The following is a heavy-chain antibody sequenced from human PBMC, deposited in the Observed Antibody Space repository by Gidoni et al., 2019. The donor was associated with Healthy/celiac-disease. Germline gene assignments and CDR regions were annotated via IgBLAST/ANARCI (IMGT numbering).Heavy chain of an antibody. Sequence: EVQLVESGGGLVQPGGSLSLSCAASGFTFSSYSMNWVRQAPGKGLEWGSYISSSSSTIYYADSVKGRFTISRDNAKNSLYLQMNSLRAEDTAVYYCARVVVVAAGLDYWGQGTLVTVSS. J-gene: IGHJ4*02. D-gene: IGHD2-15*01. CDR2: ISSSSSTI. CDR1: GFTFSSYS. CDR3: ARVVVVAAGLDY. V-gene: IGHV3-48*01.